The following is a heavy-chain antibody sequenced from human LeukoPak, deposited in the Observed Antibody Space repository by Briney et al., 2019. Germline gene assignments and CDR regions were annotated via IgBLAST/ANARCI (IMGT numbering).Heavy chain of an antibody. Sequence: PGGSLRLSCAASGFTFSSYWMSWVRQAPGKGLEWVANIKEDGSEKYYVDSVKGRFTISRDNTKSSLFLQMNSLRAEDTAVCYCARVADSRGYYFPKDYWGQGTLVTVSS. V-gene: IGHV3-7*01. D-gene: IGHD3-22*01. CDR3: ARVADSRGYYFPKDY. J-gene: IGHJ4*02. CDR2: IKEDGSEK. CDR1: GFTFSSYW.